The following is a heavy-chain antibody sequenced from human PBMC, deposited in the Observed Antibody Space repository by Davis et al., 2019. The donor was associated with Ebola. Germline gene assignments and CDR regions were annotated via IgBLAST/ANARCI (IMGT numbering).Heavy chain of an antibody. Sequence: SETLSLTCTVSGGSVSSGSYYWSWIRQPPGKGLEWIGYIYYSGSTNYNPSLKSRVTISVDTSKNQFSLKLSSVTAADTAVYYCARTYYYESSGPLPFDIWGQGTMVTVSS. V-gene: IGHV4-61*01. CDR3: ARTYYYESSGPLPFDI. CDR2: IYYSGST. J-gene: IGHJ3*02. CDR1: GGSVSSGSYY. D-gene: IGHD3-22*01.